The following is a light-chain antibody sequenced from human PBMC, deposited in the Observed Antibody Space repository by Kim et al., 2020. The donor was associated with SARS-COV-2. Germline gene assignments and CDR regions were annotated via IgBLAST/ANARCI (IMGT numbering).Light chain of an antibody. V-gene: IGLV2-23*02. CDR2: EVS. CDR1: SSDVGSYNL. J-gene: IGLJ1*01. Sequence: QSITIACTGTSSDVGSYNLVSWYQQHPGKAPILMIYEVSKRPSGVSNRFSGSKSGNTASLTISGLQAEDEADYYCCSYAGSSTLYVFGTGTKVTVL. CDR3: CSYAGSSTLYV.